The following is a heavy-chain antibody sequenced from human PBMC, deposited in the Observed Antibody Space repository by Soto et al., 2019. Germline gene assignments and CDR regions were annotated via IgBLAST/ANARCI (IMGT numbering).Heavy chain of an antibody. CDR1: GFTFSSYS. D-gene: IGHD3-22*01. V-gene: IGHV3-48*02. CDR3: ARELVVTPPGSSPAMDV. J-gene: IGHJ6*02. CDR2: ITSSSDTI. Sequence: PWGSLRLSCAASGFTFSSYSMNWVRQAPGRGLEWVAYITSSSDTIYYSDSVKGRFTISRDNCKNSLFLQTTSLRDEPTALFYFARELVVTPPGSSPAMDVWGEGPRVTV.